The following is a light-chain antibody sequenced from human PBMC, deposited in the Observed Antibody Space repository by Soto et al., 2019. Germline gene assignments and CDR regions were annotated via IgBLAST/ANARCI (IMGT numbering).Light chain of an antibody. V-gene: IGKV3-11*01. CDR3: QQRSNWAPVLT. Sequence: EIVLTQSPASLSLSPGERATLSCRASQSVSSHLAWFQQRPGQAPRLLIYGASNRATGIPARFGGSGSGTNFTLTISSLEPEDFAVYYCQQRSNWAPVLTFGGGTKVEIK. CDR2: GAS. J-gene: IGKJ4*01. CDR1: QSVSSH.